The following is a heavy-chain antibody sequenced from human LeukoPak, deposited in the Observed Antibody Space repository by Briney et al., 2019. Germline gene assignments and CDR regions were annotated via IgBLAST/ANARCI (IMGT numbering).Heavy chain of an antibody. Sequence: GGSLRLSCTTSGFTFSSYAMHWVRQAPGKGLEWVAVISYDGSNKYYADSVKGRFTISRDNSKNTLYLQMNSLRAEDTAVYYCARPHCSSTSCDINYYYYYYMDVWGKGTTVTVSS. V-gene: IGHV3-30*01. D-gene: IGHD2-2*02. J-gene: IGHJ6*03. CDR2: ISYDGSNK. CDR1: GFTFSSYA. CDR3: ARPHCSSTSCDINYYYYYYMDV.